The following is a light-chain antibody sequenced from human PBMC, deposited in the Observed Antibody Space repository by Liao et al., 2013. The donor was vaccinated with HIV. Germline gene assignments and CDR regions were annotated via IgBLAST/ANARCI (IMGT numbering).Light chain of an antibody. CDR2: QDS. Sequence: SYELTQPPSVSVSPGQTASITCAADKLGDKYASWYQQKPGQSPVLVIYQDSLRPSGIPERFSGSNSGNTATLTISGTQAMDDADYYCQTWDSSTACVVFGGGTKADRP. J-gene: IGLJ2*01. CDR1: KLGDKY. CDR3: QTWDSSTACVV. V-gene: IGLV3-1*01.